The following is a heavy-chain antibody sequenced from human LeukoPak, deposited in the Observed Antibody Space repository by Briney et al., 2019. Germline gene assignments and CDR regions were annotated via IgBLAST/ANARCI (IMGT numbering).Heavy chain of an antibody. Sequence: TGGSLRLSCAASGFTVSSNYMSWVRQAPGKGLEWVSVIYSGGSTYYADSVKGRFTISRDNSKNTLYLQMNSLRAEDMAVYYCARALWGYYDSSGYYYFDYWGQGTLVTVSS. J-gene: IGHJ4*02. V-gene: IGHV3-53*05. CDR2: IYSGGST. CDR1: GFTVSSNY. D-gene: IGHD3-22*01. CDR3: ARALWGYYDSSGYYYFDY.